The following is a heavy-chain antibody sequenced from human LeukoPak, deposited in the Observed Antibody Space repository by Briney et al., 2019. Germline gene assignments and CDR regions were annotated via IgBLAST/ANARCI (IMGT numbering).Heavy chain of an antibody. Sequence: GASVDVSCKASGGTFSSYAISWVRQAPGQGLEWMGGIIPIFGTANYAQKFQGRVTITADESTSTAYMELSSLRSEDTAVYYCARGHNYYDGSGYYDHFDYWGQGTLVTVSS. CDR1: GGTFSSYA. J-gene: IGHJ4*02. D-gene: IGHD3-22*01. CDR3: ARGHNYYDGSGYYDHFDY. V-gene: IGHV1-69*13. CDR2: IIPIFGTA.